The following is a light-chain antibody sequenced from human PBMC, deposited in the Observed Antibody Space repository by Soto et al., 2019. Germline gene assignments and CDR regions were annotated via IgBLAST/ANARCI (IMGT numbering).Light chain of an antibody. Sequence: VLTQSPGTLSLSPGGRATLSCRSSQIVSSNYLSLYQQKPGRAPMVLIYCGSTRATGIPDRFSGSGSGTDFTLTISRLEAEDFTVYHCQQYGNSPWTFGQGTKVDIK. CDR2: CGS. CDR1: QIVSSNY. V-gene: IGKV3-20*01. CDR3: QQYGNSPWT. J-gene: IGKJ1*01.